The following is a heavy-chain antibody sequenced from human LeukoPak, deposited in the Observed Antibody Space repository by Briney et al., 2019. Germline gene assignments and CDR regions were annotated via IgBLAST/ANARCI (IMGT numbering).Heavy chain of an antibody. J-gene: IGHJ4*02. D-gene: IGHD3-10*01. V-gene: IGHV4-30-2*01. CDR3: ARITLDEAYFDY. Sequence: SETLSLTCAVSGGSISSGGYSWSWIRQPPGKGLEWIGYIYHSGSTYYNPSLKSRVTISADRSKNQFSLKLSSVTAADTAVYYCARITLDEAYFDYWGQGTLVTVSS. CDR2: IYHSGST. CDR1: GGSISSGGYS.